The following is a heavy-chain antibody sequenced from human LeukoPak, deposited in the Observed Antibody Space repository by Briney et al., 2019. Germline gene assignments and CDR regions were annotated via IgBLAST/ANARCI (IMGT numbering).Heavy chain of an antibody. Sequence: DSVKVSCKASGYTFTSYYMHWVRQAPGQGLEWMGIINPSGGSTSYAQKFQGRVTMTRDTSTSTVYMELSSLRSGDTVVYYCARVEYDFWSGQYYFDYWGQGTLVTVSS. CDR1: GYTFTSYY. CDR2: INPSGGST. D-gene: IGHD3-3*01. V-gene: IGHV1-46*01. J-gene: IGHJ4*02. CDR3: ARVEYDFWSGQYYFDY.